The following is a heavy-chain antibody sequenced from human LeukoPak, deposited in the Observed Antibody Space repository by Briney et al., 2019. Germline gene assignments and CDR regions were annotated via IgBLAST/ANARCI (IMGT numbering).Heavy chain of an antibody. Sequence: ASVKVSCKASGYTFTSYYMHWVRQAPGQGLEWMGIINPSGGSTSYAQKFQGRVTMTRDTSTSTVYMELSSLRSEDTAVYYCALLTGEYYYYYGMDVWGQGTTVTVSS. D-gene: IGHD1-26*01. CDR3: ALLTGEYYYYYGMDV. V-gene: IGHV1-46*01. CDR1: GYTFTSYY. CDR2: INPSGGST. J-gene: IGHJ6*02.